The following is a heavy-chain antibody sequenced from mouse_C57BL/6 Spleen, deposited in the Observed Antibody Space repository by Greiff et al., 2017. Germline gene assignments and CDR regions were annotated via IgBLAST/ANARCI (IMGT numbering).Heavy chain of an antibody. CDR1: GYTFTDYY. V-gene: IGHV1-19*01. Sequence: VQLQQSGPVLVKPGASVKMSCKASGYTFTDYYMNWVKQSHGKSLEWIGVINPYNGGTSYNQKFKGKATLTVDTSSSTAYMELNSLTSADSAVYYCAGGEGLDYWGQGTTLTVSS. CDR2: INPYNGGT. CDR3: AGGEGLDY. J-gene: IGHJ2*01.